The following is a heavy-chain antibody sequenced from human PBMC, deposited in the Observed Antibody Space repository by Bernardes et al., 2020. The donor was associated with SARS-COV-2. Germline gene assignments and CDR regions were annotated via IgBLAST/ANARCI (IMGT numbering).Heavy chain of an antibody. CDR3: AKCVVGYYAVDF. CDR1: GFTFNMYA. J-gene: IGHJ4*02. CDR2: ISGSGGST. Sequence: GGSLRLSCAASGFTFNMYAMTWVRQAPGKGLEWVSGISGSGGSTYYADSVKGRFTISRDNSKNTLFLQMNSLRAEDTAVYYCAKCVVGYYAVDFWGQGTQVTVAS. D-gene: IGHD2-8*02. V-gene: IGHV3-23*01.